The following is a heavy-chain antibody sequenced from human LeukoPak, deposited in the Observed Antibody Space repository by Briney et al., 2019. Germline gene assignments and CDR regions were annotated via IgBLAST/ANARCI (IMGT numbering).Heavy chain of an antibody. D-gene: IGHD3-9*01. J-gene: IGHJ6*02. V-gene: IGHV4-34*01. CDR1: GGSFSGYY. CDR3: ARGTTYYDILTGYYCYYYYGMDV. Sequence: SETLSLTCAVYGGSFSGYYWSWIRQPPGKGLEWIGEINHSGSTNYNPSLKSRVTISVDTSKNQFSLKLSSVTAADTAVYYCARGTTYYDILTGYYCYYYYGMDVWGQGTTVTVSS. CDR2: INHSGST.